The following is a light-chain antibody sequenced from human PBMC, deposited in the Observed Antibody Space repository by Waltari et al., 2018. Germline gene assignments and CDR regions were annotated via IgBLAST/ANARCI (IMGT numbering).Light chain of an antibody. CDR3: QQYGSSPPYS. Sequence: ENVLTQSPASLSVSPGERATLSCRASQSVGSSSLAWYHHKPGQAPRLLIYGTSRRATGIPDRFSCGGSETDFTLTINRLEPEDFAGYHCQQYGSSPPYSFGQGTKLEIK. V-gene: IGKV3-20*01. J-gene: IGKJ2*03. CDR1: QSVGSSS. CDR2: GTS.